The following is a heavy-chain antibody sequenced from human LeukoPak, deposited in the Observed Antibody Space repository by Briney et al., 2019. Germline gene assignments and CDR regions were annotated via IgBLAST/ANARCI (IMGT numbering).Heavy chain of an antibody. CDR2: ISSSSSYI. CDR3: ARYSSGWYDWFDP. CDR1: GFNFSSYS. Sequence: PGGSLRLSCAASGFNFSSYSMNWVRQAPGKGLEWVSSISSSSSYIYYADSVKGRFTISRDNAKNSLYLQMNSLRAEDTAVYYCARYSSGWYDWFDPWGQGTLVTVSS. V-gene: IGHV3-21*01. J-gene: IGHJ5*02. D-gene: IGHD6-19*01.